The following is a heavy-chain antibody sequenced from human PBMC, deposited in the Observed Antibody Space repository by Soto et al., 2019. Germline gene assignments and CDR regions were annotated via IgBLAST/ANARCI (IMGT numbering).Heavy chain of an antibody. V-gene: IGHV1-46*01. J-gene: IGHJ1*01. CDR2: VNPSGGTT. Sequence: ASVKVSCQASGYIFTAYSMHWVRQAPGQGLEWMGVVNPSGGTTNYAQKFQGRITMTRDTSTSTVYMDLSSLTSEDTAVYYCAREENCSDGICYSEYFQRWGQGTQVTVS. CDR3: AREENCSDGICYSEYFQR. CDR1: GYIFTAYS. D-gene: IGHD2-15*01.